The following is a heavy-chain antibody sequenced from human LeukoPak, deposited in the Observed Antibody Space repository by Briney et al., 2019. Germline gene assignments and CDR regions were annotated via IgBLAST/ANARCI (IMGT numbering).Heavy chain of an antibody. D-gene: IGHD3-22*01. V-gene: IGHV3-23*01. CDR2: ISDSGGST. CDR1: GITLSNYG. J-gene: IGHJ4*02. CDR3: VRDRGYSTFDY. Sequence: PGGSLRLSCAVSGITLSNYGMSWVRQAPGKGLEWVAGISDSGGSTNYADSVKGRFTISRDNPKNTLYLQMNSLRAEDTAVYFCVRDRGYSTFDYWGQGTLVTVSS.